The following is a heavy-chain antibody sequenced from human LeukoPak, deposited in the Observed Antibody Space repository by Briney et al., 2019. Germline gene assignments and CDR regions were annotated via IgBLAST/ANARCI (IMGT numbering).Heavy chain of an antibody. CDR2: INPNSGGT. D-gene: IGHD3-10*01. J-gene: IGHJ4*02. V-gene: IGHV1-2*02. Sequence: ASVKVSCKVSGYTFTGYYMHWVRQAPGQGLEWMGWINPNSGGTNYAQKFQGRVTMTRDTSISTAYMELSRLRSDDTAVYYCARGLDYYGSGSYYTLAGYWGQGTLVTVSS. CDR3: ARGLDYYGSGSYYTLAGY. CDR1: GYTFTGYY.